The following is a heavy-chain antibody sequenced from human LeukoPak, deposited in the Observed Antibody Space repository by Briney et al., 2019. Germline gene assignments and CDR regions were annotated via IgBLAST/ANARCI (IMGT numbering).Heavy chain of an antibody. CDR1: RYTFTSYG. Sequence: ASVKVSCKASRYTFTSYGISWVRQAPGQGRERMGWISAYNDNTNYAQKLQGRVTMTTDTSTSTAYMELRSLRSDDTAVYYCARVGVLVVFNWFDPWGQGTLVTVSS. D-gene: IGHD2-15*01. J-gene: IGHJ5*02. CDR3: ARVGVLVVFNWFDP. V-gene: IGHV1-18*01. CDR2: ISAYNDNT.